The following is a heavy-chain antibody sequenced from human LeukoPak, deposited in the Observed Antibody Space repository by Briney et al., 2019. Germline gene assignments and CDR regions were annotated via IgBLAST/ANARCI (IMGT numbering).Heavy chain of an antibody. V-gene: IGHV3-23*01. CDR2: ISYNSANK. Sequence: GSLRLSCTTSGFTFGSFTMSWVRQAPGKGLEWVSSISYNSANKWHADSVKGRFTISSDNSKNTLYLQMHSLRADDTALYYCTKRRPSGSVTVDEYWGQGALVTVSS. J-gene: IGHJ4*02. CDR1: GFTFGSFT. CDR3: TKRRPSGSVTVDEY. D-gene: IGHD2-21*02.